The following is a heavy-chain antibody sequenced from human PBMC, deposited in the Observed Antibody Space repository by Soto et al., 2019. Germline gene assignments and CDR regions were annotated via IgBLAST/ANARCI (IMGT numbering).Heavy chain of an antibody. Sequence: QVQLVESGGGLVKPGGSLRLSCAASGFTFSDYYMSWIRQAPGKGLEWCSYISSSGSTIYYAYSVKGRFTISRDNDKKSLYLQMNSLRAEDTAVYYCERDQGIAAAADYGMEAWGQGNTVTVS. J-gene: IGHJ6*02. CDR3: ERDQGIAAAADYGMEA. D-gene: IGHD6-13*01. V-gene: IGHV3-11*01. CDR2: ISSSGSTI. CDR1: GFTFSDYY.